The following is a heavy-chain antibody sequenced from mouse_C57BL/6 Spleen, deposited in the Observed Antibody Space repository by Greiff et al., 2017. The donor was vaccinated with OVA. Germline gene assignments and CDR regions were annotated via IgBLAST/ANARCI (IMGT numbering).Heavy chain of an antibody. Sequence: EVKLVGSGPGLVKPSQSLSLTCSVTGYSITSGYYWNWIRQFPGNKLEWMGYISYDGSNNYNPSLKNRISITRDTSKNQFFLKLNSVTTEDTATYYCARDSFYDGYFYYAMDYWGQGTSVTVSS. CDR3: ARDSFYDGYFYYAMDY. D-gene: IGHD2-3*01. J-gene: IGHJ4*01. CDR2: ISYDGSN. CDR1: GYSITSGYY. V-gene: IGHV3-6*01.